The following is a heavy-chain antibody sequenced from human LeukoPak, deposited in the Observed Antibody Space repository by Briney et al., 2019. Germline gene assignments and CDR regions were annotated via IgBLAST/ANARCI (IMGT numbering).Heavy chain of an antibody. CDR1: GFTFSSYA. CDR3: AKYGPQDSGSSHFDY. Sequence: GGSLRLSCAVSGFTFSSYAMSWVRQAPGKGLEWVSAIRDSGSSTHYADSVKGRFTTSRDNSKNTLFLQMNSLRAEDTAIYYCAKYGPQDSGSSHFDYWGQGALVTDSS. J-gene: IGHJ4*02. CDR2: IRDSGSST. V-gene: IGHV3-23*01. D-gene: IGHD1-26*01.